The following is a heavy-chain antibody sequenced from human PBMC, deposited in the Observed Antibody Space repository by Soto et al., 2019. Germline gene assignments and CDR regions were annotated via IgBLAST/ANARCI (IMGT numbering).Heavy chain of an antibody. CDR1: GGTFSSYA. Sequence: SVKVSCKASGGTFSSYAISWVRQAPGQGLEWMGGIIPIFGTANYAQKFQGRVTITADKSTSTAYMELSSLRSEDTAVYYCARIRYYYDSSGYPPLYYYYGMDVWGQGTTVTVSS. D-gene: IGHD3-22*01. V-gene: IGHV1-69*06. J-gene: IGHJ6*02. CDR3: ARIRYYYDSSGYPPLYYYYGMDV. CDR2: IIPIFGTA.